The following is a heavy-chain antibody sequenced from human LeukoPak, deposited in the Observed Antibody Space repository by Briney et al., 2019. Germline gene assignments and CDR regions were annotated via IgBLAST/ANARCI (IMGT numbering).Heavy chain of an antibody. V-gene: IGHV1-2*02. D-gene: IGHD3-3*01. J-gene: IGHJ5*02. CDR2: INPNSGGT. CDR3: ARSTYEVSWFDP. Sequence: GASVTVSCKASGYTFTGYYMHWVRQAPGQGLEWMGWINPNSGGTNYAQKFQGRVTMTRDTSISTAYMELSRLRSDDTAVYYCARSTYEVSWFDPWGQGTLVTVSS. CDR1: GYTFTGYY.